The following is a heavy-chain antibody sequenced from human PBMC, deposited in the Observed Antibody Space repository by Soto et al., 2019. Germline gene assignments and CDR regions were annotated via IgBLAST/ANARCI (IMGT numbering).Heavy chain of an antibody. J-gene: IGHJ3*02. D-gene: IGHD3-16*01. Sequence: QVQLVQSGAEVKKPGSSVKVSCKASGGTFSSYTISWVRQAPGQGLEWMGRIIPILGIANYAQKFQGRVTITAEKSTSTAYMELSSLRSEDTAVYYCARDVMITFGGVTSRGAFDIWGQGTMVTVSS. CDR3: ARDVMITFGGVTSRGAFDI. CDR2: IIPILGIA. CDR1: GGTFSSYT. V-gene: IGHV1-69*08.